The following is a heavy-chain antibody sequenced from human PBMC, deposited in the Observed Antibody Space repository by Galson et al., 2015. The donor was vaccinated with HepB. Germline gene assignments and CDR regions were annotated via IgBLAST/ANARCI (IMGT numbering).Heavy chain of an antibody. CDR3: ARQDGYCSGGSCYSYWYFDL. J-gene: IGHJ2*01. D-gene: IGHD2-15*01. CDR2: IYPGDSDT. Sequence: QSGAEVKKPGESLRISCKGSGYSFTSYWTGWVRQMPGKGLEWMGIIYPGDSDTRYSPSFQGQVTISADKSISTAYLQWSSLKASDTAMYYCARQDGYCSGGSCYSYWYFDLWGRGTLVTVSS. CDR1: GYSFTSYW. V-gene: IGHV5-51*01.